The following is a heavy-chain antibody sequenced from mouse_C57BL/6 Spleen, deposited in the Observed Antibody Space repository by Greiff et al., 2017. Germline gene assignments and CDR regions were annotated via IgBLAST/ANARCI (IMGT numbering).Heavy chain of an antibody. CDR3: ARRYYGSSPLLDY. Sequence: QVQLQQPGAELVRPGSSVKLSCKASGYTFTSYWMHWVKQRPIQGLEWIGNIDPSDSETHYNQKFKDKATLTVDKSSSTAYMQLSSLTSEDSAVYYCARRYYGSSPLLDYWGQGTTLTVSS. D-gene: IGHD1-1*01. CDR1: GYTFTSYW. J-gene: IGHJ2*01. CDR2: IDPSDSET. V-gene: IGHV1-52*01.